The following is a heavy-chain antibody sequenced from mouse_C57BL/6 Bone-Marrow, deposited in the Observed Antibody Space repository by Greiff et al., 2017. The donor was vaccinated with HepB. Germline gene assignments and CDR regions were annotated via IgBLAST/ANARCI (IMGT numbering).Heavy chain of an antibody. Sequence: QVQLQQPGAELVKPGASVKMSCKASGYTFTSYWITWVKQRPGQGLEWIGDIYPGSGSTNYNEKFKSKATLTVGTSSSTAYMQLSSLTSEDSAVYYCANYYYGSSCYAMDYWGQGTSVTVSS. D-gene: IGHD1-1*01. CDR1: GYTFTSYW. V-gene: IGHV1-55*01. CDR2: IYPGSGST. CDR3: ANYYYGSSCYAMDY. J-gene: IGHJ4*01.